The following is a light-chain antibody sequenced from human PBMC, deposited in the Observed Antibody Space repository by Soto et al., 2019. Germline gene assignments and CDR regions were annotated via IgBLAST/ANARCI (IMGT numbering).Light chain of an antibody. J-gene: IGKJ4*01. CDR3: QQYDNFPPT. Sequence: DLHLTQSPSSLSASVGGSVTITCQASQDISNYLNWYQQKPGKAPRLLIYDTSNLETGVPSRFSGSGSETDFTFTIDSLQPEDFATYYCQQYDNFPPTFGGGTKVDIK. CDR2: DTS. CDR1: QDISNY. V-gene: IGKV1-33*01.